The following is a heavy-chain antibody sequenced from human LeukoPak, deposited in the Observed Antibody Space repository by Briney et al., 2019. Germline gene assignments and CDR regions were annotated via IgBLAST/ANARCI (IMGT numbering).Heavy chain of an antibody. CDR2: ISSSSSYI. J-gene: IGHJ4*02. Sequence: GGSLRLSCAASGFTFSSYSMNWVRQAPGKGLEWVSSISSSSSYIYYADSVKGRFTISRDNAKNSLYLQINSLRAEDTAVYYCARVSGLLYGDYWAGYWGQGTLVTVSS. D-gene: IGHD4-17*01. CDR3: ARVSGLLYGDYWAGY. CDR1: GFTFSSYS. V-gene: IGHV3-21*01.